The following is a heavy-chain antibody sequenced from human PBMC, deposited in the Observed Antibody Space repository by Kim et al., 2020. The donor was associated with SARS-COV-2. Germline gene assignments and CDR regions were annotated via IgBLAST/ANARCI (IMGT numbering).Heavy chain of an antibody. V-gene: IGHV1-69*01. J-gene: IGHJ4*02. D-gene: IGHD2-21*01. CDR3: ARDGYCGGDCYDPYYFDY. Sequence: QGRFTITADESTSTAYMELSSLRSEDTAVYYCARDGYCGGDCYDPYYFDYWGQGTLVTVSS.